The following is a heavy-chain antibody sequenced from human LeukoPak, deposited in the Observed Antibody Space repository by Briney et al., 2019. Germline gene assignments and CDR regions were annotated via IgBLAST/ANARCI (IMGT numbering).Heavy chain of an antibody. V-gene: IGHV3-30*02. CDR1: GFTFSDYY. CDR3: AKVSIAARGAYYMDV. Sequence: GGSLRLSCAASGFTFSDYYMSWIRQAPGKGLEWVAFIRYDGSNKYYADSVKGRFTISRDNSKNTLYLQMNSLRAEDTAVYYCAKVSIAARGAYYMDVWGKGTTVTVSS. J-gene: IGHJ6*03. CDR2: IRYDGSNK. D-gene: IGHD6-6*01.